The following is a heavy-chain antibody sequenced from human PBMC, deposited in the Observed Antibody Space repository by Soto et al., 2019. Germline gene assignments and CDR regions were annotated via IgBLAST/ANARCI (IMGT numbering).Heavy chain of an antibody. CDR2: ISYDGNNK. Sequence: GGSLRLSCAASGFTFGTYGMHWVRQAPGKGLEWVAVISYDGNNKHYADSVKGRFIISRDNSKNTLYLQMSRLKAEDTAVYYCAKTDRKLPLWFTIGDVWGQGTTVTVS. D-gene: IGHD3-10*01. V-gene: IGHV3-30*18. J-gene: IGHJ6*02. CDR1: GFTFGTYG. CDR3: AKTDRKLPLWFTIGDV.